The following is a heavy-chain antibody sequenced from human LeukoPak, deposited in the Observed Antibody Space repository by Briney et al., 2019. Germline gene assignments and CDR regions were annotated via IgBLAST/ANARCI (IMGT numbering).Heavy chain of an antibody. CDR2: MNPNSGNT. Sequence: ASVNVSCKASGYTFTGYYMHWVRQATGQGLEWMGWMNPNSGNTGYAQKFQGRVTITRNTSISTAYMELGSLRSEDTAVYYCAISGGYYDSSGYVQAFDIWGQGTMVTVSS. V-gene: IGHV1-8*03. J-gene: IGHJ3*02. CDR1: GYTFTGYY. CDR3: AISGGYYDSSGYVQAFDI. D-gene: IGHD3-22*01.